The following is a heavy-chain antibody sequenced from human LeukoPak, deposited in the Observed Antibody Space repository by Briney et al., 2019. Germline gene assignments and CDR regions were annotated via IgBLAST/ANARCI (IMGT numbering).Heavy chain of an antibody. CDR3: ARASRFFDWDLTHWFDP. D-gene: IGHD3-9*01. V-gene: IGHV1-18*01. CDR2: ISAYNGDT. CDR1: GGTFSSYA. Sequence: GSSVKVSCKASGGTFSSYAISWVRQAPGEGLEWMGWISAYNGDTNYAQRFQGRLTMTTDTSTSTAYMELRSLRSDDTAVYYCARASRFFDWDLTHWFDPWGQGTLVTVSS. J-gene: IGHJ5*02.